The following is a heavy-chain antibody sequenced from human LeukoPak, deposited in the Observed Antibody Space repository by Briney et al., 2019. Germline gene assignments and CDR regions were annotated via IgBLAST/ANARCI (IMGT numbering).Heavy chain of an antibody. V-gene: IGHV3-30*18. CDR1: GFTFSSYG. CDR2: ISYDGSNK. D-gene: IGHD3-22*01. Sequence: GGSLRLSCAASGFTFSSYGMHWVRQAPGKGLEWVAVISYDGSNKYYADSVKGRFTISRDNSKNTLYLQMNSLRAEDTAVYYCAEDRIEYYDSSGVLDYWGQGTLVTVSS. CDR3: AEDRIEYYDSSGVLDY. J-gene: IGHJ4*02.